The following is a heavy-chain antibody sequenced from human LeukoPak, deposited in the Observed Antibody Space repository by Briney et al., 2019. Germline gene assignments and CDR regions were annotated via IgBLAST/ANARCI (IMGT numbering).Heavy chain of an antibody. Sequence: SGGSLRLSCAASGFTFSSYWMSWVRQAPGKGLEWVASIKQDGSGKYYVDSVKGRFTISRDNAKNSLYLQMNSLRAEDTAVYFCARDDLEMATVSYYFDYWGQGTLVTVSS. CDR2: IKQDGSGK. CDR3: ARDDLEMATVSYYFDY. CDR1: GFTFSSYW. J-gene: IGHJ4*02. V-gene: IGHV3-7*01. D-gene: IGHD4-4*01.